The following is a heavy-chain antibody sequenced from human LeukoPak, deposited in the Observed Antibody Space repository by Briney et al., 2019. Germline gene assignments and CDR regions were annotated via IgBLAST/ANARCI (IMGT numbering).Heavy chain of an antibody. CDR2: IIAIFGTA. V-gene: IGHV1-69*13. Sequence: ASVKVSCKASGGTFSSYAISWVRQAPGQGLEWMGGIIAIFGTANYAQKFQGRVTITADESTSTAYMELSSLRSEDTAVYYCASFMVVTPTPTPFDYWGQGTLVTVSS. J-gene: IGHJ4*02. CDR1: GGTFSSYA. D-gene: IGHD4-23*01. CDR3: ASFMVVTPTPTPFDY.